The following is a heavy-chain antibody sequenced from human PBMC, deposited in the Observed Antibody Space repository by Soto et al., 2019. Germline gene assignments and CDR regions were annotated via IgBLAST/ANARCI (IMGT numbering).Heavy chain of an antibody. Sequence: ASVKVSCKASGYTFTGYYMHWVRQAPGQGLEWMGWINPNSGGTNYAQKFQGRATMTRDTSISTAYMELSRLRSDDTAVYYCARDQRITMVRGVITPGGYWGQGTLVTVSS. CDR3: ARDQRITMVRGVITPGGY. CDR2: INPNSGGT. J-gene: IGHJ4*02. CDR1: GYTFTGYY. V-gene: IGHV1-2*02. D-gene: IGHD3-10*01.